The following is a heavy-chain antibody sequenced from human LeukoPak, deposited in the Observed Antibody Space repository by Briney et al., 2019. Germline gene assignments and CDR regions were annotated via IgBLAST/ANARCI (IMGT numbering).Heavy chain of an antibody. CDR1: GFTVSSNY. J-gene: IGHJ6*02. D-gene: IGHD5-18*01. CDR2: IYSGGST. CDR3: ARDPGLPGTAMVPINYYYYGMDV. Sequence: PGGSLRLSCAASGFTVSSNYMSWVRQAPGKGLEWVSVIYSGGSTYYADSVKGRFTISRDNSKNTLYLQMNSLRAEDTAVYYCARDPGLPGTAMVPINYYYYGMDVWGQGTTVTVSS. V-gene: IGHV3-53*01.